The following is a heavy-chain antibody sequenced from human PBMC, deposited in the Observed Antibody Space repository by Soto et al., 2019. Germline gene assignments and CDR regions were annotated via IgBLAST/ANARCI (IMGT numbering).Heavy chain of an antibody. CDR3: ACSSGWTETHY. D-gene: IGHD6-19*01. J-gene: IGHJ4*02. V-gene: IGHV4-59*01. CDR1: GGSISSYY. Sequence: PSETLSLTCTVSGGSISSYYWSWIRQPPGKGLEWIGYIYYSGNTNYNPSLKSRVTISVDTSKNQFSLKLSSVTAADTAVYYCACSSGWTETHYWGQGTLVTVSS. CDR2: IYYSGNT.